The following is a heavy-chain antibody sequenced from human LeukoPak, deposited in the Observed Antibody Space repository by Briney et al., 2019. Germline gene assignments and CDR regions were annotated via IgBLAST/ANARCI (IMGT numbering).Heavy chain of an antibody. V-gene: IGHV4-61*02. J-gene: IGHJ6*03. CDR2: IYTSGST. D-gene: IGHD3-3*01. CDR3: ARAITIFGVVTYTPTYYYYYYMDV. CDR1: GGSISSGSSY. Sequence: PSETLSLTCTVSGGSISSGSSYWSWIRQPAGKGLEWIGRIYTSGSTNYNPSLKSRVTISVDTSKNQFSLKLSSVTAADTAVYYCARAITIFGVVTYTPTYYYYYYMDVWGKGTTVTVSS.